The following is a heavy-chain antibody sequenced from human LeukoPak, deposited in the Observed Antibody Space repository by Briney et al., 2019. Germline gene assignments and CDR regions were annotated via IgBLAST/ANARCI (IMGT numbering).Heavy chain of an antibody. CDR1: GGSISSSSYY. V-gene: IGHV4-39*07. D-gene: IGHD3-22*01. J-gene: IGHJ4*02. CDR2: INHSGST. Sequence: PSETLSLTCTVSGGSISSSSYYWGWIRQPPGKGLEWIGEINHSGSTNYNPSLKSRVTISVDTSKNQFSLKLSSVTAADTAVYYCVHSSEYNFDYWGQGTLVTVSS. CDR3: VHSSEYNFDY.